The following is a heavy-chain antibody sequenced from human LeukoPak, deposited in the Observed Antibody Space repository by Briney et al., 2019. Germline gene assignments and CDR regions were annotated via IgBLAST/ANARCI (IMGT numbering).Heavy chain of an antibody. V-gene: IGHV3-7*05. Sequence: GGSLRLSCAASGFTFRDYWMNWVRQAQGQGLELVASIKQDASEKYYVDSVKGRFTISRDNAKNSLYLQMNSLRAEDTAVYYCARDGTSIVGSLDYWGQGTMVTVSS. J-gene: IGHJ4*02. CDR3: ARDGTSIVGSLDY. D-gene: IGHD1-26*01. CDR2: IKQDASEK. CDR1: GFTFRDYW.